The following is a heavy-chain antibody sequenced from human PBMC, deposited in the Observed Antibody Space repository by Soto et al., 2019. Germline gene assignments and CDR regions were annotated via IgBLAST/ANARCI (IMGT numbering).Heavy chain of an antibody. D-gene: IGHD3-22*01. Sequence: EVQLVESGGGLVQPGRSLRLSCAASGFTFDDYAMHWVRQAPGKGLEWVSGISWNSGSIGYADSVKGRFTISRDNAKNSLYLQMNSLRAEDTALYYCAKGITMIVEYYFDYWGQGTLVTVSS. CDR3: AKGITMIVEYYFDY. V-gene: IGHV3-9*01. J-gene: IGHJ4*02. CDR2: ISWNSGSI. CDR1: GFTFDDYA.